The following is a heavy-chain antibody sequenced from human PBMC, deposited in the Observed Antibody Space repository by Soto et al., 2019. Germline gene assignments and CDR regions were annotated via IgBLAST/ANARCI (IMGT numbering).Heavy chain of an antibody. Sequence: PGGSLRLSCAASGFTFSSYAMSWVRQAPGKGLEWVSAISGSGGSTYYADSVKGRFTISRDNSKNTLYLQMNSLRAEDTAVYYCAKSLNHNYGMVQLVVFLSPFDIWGQGTMVTVSS. D-gene: IGHD6-6*01. CDR1: GFTFSSYA. CDR2: ISGSGGST. V-gene: IGHV3-23*01. CDR3: AKSLNHNYGMVQLVVFLSPFDI. J-gene: IGHJ3*02.